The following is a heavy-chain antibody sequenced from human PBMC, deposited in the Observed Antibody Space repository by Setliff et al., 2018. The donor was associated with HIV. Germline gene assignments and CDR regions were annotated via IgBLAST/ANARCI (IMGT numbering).Heavy chain of an antibody. CDR3: AKVATWTGTTYYFES. J-gene: IGHJ4*02. D-gene: IGHD1-1*01. V-gene: IGHV3-48*01. CDR1: GFPFSAYI. CDR2: ISGSSTTI. Sequence: GESLTISCAASGFPFSAYIMNWVRQAPGKGLEWISYISGSSTTIYYADSVKGRFIISRDNAKNSLYLQMNSLRAEDTAVYYCAKVATWTGTTYYFESWGQGTLVTVSS.